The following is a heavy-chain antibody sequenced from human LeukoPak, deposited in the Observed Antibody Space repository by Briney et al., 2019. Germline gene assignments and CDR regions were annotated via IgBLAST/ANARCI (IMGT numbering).Heavy chain of an antibody. V-gene: IGHV4-59*08. CDR1: GVSISSYY. CDR3: ARHGGSGLDWFDP. D-gene: IGHD3-10*01. CDR2: IYYSGST. Sequence: SETLSLTCTVSGVSISSYYWSWIRQPPGKGLEWIGYIYYSGSTNYNPSLKSRVTISVDTSKNQFSLKLSSVTAADTAVYYCARHGGSGLDWFDPWGQGTLVTVSS. J-gene: IGHJ5*02.